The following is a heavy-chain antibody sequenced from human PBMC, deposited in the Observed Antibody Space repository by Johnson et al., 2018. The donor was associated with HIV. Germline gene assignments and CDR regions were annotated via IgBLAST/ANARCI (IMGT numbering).Heavy chain of an antibody. J-gene: IGHJ3*02. Sequence: QVQLVESGGGVVQPGRSLRLSCVASGFTFSSMQWDRQAPGKGLEWVAVISHDGSKEYYVDSVKGRFNLSRDSSKNTLYLQMNSLRAEDPAVYYCASVGVGGYDLAAFDIWGQGTMVTVSS. D-gene: IGHD5-12*01. V-gene: IGHV3-30-3*01. CDR2: ISHDGSKE. CDR3: ASVGVGGYDLAAFDI. CDR1: GFTFSS.